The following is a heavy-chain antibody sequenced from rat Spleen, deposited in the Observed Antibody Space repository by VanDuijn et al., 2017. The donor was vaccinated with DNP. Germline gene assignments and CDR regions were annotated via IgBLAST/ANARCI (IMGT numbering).Heavy chain of an antibody. CDR2: MWYDGDA. Sequence: QVQLKESGPGLVQPSEILSLTCTVSGVSLTSFSVSWVRQSSGKGPEWLGRMWYDGDAAYNPALKSRLIITRDTSKSQVFLRMNSLQTEDTATYYCARDGQWDYLDYWGQGVMVTVSS. V-gene: IGHV2S18*01. CDR3: ARDGQWDYLDY. CDR1: GVSLTSFS. J-gene: IGHJ2*01. D-gene: IGHD1-1*01.